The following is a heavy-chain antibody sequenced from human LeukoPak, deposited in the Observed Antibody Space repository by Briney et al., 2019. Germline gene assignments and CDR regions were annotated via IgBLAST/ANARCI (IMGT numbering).Heavy chain of an antibody. CDR3: ARHDPNWNYFDY. J-gene: IGHJ4*02. V-gene: IGHV5-51*01. CDR1: GYSSTSYW. Sequence: GESLKISCKGSGYSSTSYWLGWVRQMPGKGLEWMGIISHGDSATRYSPSFHGQVTISADKSISTAYLQWSSLKASDTAMYYCARHDPNWNYFDYWGQGTLVTVSS. D-gene: IGHD1-20*01. CDR2: ISHGDSAT.